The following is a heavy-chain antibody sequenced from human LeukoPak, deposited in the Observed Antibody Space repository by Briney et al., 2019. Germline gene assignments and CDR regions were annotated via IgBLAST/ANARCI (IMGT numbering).Heavy chain of an antibody. Sequence: SETLSLTCTVSGGSISRHYWTWIRQPPGKGVEWIGYISDSGSTSYNPSLKSRVSISIATPRNQFYLELSSVTAADTAVYYCARSSRDFSSGYVGGYYYMDVWGKGTSVTVSS. CDR2: ISDSGST. D-gene: IGHD3-3*01. CDR1: GGSISRHY. J-gene: IGHJ6*03. V-gene: IGHV4-59*11. CDR3: ARSSRDFSSGYVGGYYYMDV.